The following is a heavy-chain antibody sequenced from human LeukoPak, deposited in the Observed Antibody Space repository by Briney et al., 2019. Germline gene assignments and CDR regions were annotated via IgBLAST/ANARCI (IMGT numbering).Heavy chain of an antibody. CDR2: ISSNGGST. D-gene: IGHD3-10*01. CDR1: GFTFSSYA. V-gene: IGHV3-64*01. CDR3: ARDVYDSGRGAFDI. J-gene: IGHJ3*02. Sequence: GGSLRLSCAASGFTFSSYAMHWVRQAPGKGLEYVSAISSNGGSTYYANSVKGRFTISRDNAKNSLFLQMDSLRAEDTAVYYCARDVYDSGRGAFDILGQGTMVTVSS.